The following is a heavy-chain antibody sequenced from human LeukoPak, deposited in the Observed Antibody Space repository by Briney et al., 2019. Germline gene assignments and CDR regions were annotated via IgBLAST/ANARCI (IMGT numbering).Heavy chain of an antibody. Sequence: GGSLRLSCAALGDTFRRSDMHWVRQAPGKGLEWVAIISYDGSNKYYADSVKGRFTISRANSKNTLYLQMNSLGAEDTAVYYCAKPFYDYSYDLDVWGQGTTVTVSS. CDR2: ISYDGSNK. CDR3: AKPFYDYSYDLDV. V-gene: IGHV3-30*18. J-gene: IGHJ6*02. CDR1: GDTFRRSD.